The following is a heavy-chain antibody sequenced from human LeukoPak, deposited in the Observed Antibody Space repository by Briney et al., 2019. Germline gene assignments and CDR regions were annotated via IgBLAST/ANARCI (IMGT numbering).Heavy chain of an antibody. CDR3: ARGREELGYCSGGSCYYFDY. CDR2: IIPIFGTA. V-gene: IGHV1-69*13. J-gene: IGHJ4*02. Sequence: GASVKVSCKASGGTFISYAISWVRQAPGQGLEWMGGIIPIFGTANCAQKFQGRVTITADESTSTAYMELSSLRSEDTAVYYCARGREELGYCSGGSCYYFDYWGQGTLVTVSS. D-gene: IGHD2-15*01. CDR1: GGTFISYA.